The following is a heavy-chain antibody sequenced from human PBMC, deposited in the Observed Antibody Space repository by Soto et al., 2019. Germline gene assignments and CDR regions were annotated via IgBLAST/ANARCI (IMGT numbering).Heavy chain of an antibody. J-gene: IGHJ4*02. Sequence: GGSLRLSCAVPGGIFHGYGMHWVRQAPGKGLEWVAIIRFDGSNEEYADSVKGRFTISRDNSKNTLYLQMNTLGAEDTAVYYCARDGIGGTGFRGYLDYGGRGTVVTGS. CDR3: ARDGIGGTGFRGYLDY. CDR1: GGIFHGYG. CDR2: IRFDGSNE. V-gene: IGHV3-33*01. D-gene: IGHD1-7*01.